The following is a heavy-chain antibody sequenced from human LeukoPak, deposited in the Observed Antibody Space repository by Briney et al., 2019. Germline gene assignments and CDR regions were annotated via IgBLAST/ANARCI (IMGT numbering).Heavy chain of an antibody. CDR3: ARDHHSYFDY. J-gene: IGHJ4*02. Sequence: PGGSLRLSCAASGXTFSSYAMHWVRQAPGKGQEWVTVISYDGDNKYYADSVKGRFTISRDNSKNTLYLQMNSLRAEDTAMYYCARDHHSYFDYWGQGTLVTVSS. CDR1: GXTFSSYA. V-gene: IGHV3-30-3*01. CDR2: ISYDGDNK.